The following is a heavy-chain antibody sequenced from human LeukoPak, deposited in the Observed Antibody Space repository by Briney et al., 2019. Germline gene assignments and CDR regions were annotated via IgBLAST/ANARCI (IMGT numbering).Heavy chain of an antibody. V-gene: IGHV3-7*01. Sequence: GGSLRLSCAASGFTFSSYWMSWVRQAPGKGLEWVATIKQDGSEKYYVDSVKGRFTISRDNVEKSLYLQMNSLRNEDTAVYYCARDLAGPPQEAFDVWGQGTMVNVSS. CDR3: ARDLAGPPQEAFDV. J-gene: IGHJ3*01. CDR1: GFTFSSYW. CDR2: IKQDGSEK.